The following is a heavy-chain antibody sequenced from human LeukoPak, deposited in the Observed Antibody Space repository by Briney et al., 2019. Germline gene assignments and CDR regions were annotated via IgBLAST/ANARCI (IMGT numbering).Heavy chain of an antibody. J-gene: IGHJ5*02. V-gene: IGHV1-18*01. CDR3: ASVMGSGYEDTNNWFDP. D-gene: IGHD5-12*01. Sequence: ASVKVSCKASGYTFTSYGISWGRQAPGHGLEWRGWISAYNGNTNYAQKLQGRVTMATDTSTSRAYMELRSLRSDDTAVYYCASVMGSGYEDTNNWFDPWGQGTLVTVSS. CDR1: GYTFTSYG. CDR2: ISAYNGNT.